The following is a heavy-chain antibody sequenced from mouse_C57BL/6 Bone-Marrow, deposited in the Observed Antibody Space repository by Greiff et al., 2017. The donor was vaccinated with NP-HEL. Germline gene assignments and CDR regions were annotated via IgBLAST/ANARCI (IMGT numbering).Heavy chain of an antibody. CDR2: IYIGNGYT. Sequence: EVHLVESGAELVRPGSSVKMSCKTSGYTFTSYGINWVKQRPGQGLEWIGYIYIGNGYTEYNEKFKGKATLTSDTSSSTAYMQLSSLTSEDSAIYFCARETYYYGSSSPGDYWGQGTSVTVSS. J-gene: IGHJ4*01. CDR3: ARETYYYGSSSPGDY. CDR1: GYTFTSYG. D-gene: IGHD1-1*01. V-gene: IGHV1-58*01.